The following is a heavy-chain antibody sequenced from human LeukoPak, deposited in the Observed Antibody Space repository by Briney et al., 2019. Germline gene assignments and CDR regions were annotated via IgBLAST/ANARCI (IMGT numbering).Heavy chain of an antibody. J-gene: IGHJ4*02. V-gene: IGHV1-18*01. CDR2: ISAYNGNT. Sequence: GASVKVSCKASGYTFTSYGISWVRQAPGQGLEWMGRISAYNGNTNYAQKLQGRVTMTTDTSTSTAYMELRSLRSDDTAVYYCARLGYYDSSGYGASDYFDYWGQGTLVTVSS. D-gene: IGHD3-22*01. CDR1: GYTFTSYG. CDR3: ARLGYYDSSGYGASDYFDY.